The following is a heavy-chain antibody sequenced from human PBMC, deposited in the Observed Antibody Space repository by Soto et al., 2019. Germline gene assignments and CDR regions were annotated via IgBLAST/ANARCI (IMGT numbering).Heavy chain of an antibody. J-gene: IGHJ4*02. D-gene: IGHD3-10*01. CDR1: GFTFSSYS. CDR3: ARDIGEMYDV. CDR2: ISSSSSYI. V-gene: IGHV3-21*06. Sequence: GGSLRLSCAASGFTFSSYSMNWVRQAPGKGLEWVSSISSSSSYIYFADSLKGRFTISRDNAKNSLYLQMNSLRAEDTAVYYCARDIGEMYDVWGQGTQVTVSS.